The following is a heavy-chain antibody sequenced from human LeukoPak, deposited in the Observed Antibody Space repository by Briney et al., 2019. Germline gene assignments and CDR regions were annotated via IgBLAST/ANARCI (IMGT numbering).Heavy chain of an antibody. Sequence: ASVKVSCKASGYTFTGYYLHWVRQAPGQGLEWMGWINPNSGDTKYAQKFQGRVTMTRDTSISTAYMELSRLRSDDTAVYYCARGGGVVVSAIYYWGQGTLVTVSS. D-gene: IGHD2-15*01. V-gene: IGHV1-2*02. J-gene: IGHJ4*02. CDR1: GYTFTGYY. CDR3: ARGGGVVVSAIYY. CDR2: INPNSGDT.